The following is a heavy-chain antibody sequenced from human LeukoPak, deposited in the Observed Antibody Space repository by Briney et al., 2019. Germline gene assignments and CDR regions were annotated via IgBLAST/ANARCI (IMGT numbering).Heavy chain of an antibody. J-gene: IGHJ4*02. CDR3: ARGWASYDRSGYYPFDH. V-gene: IGHV1-2*06. CDR1: GYTFTGYY. D-gene: IGHD3-22*01. CDR2: INPNSGGT. Sequence: ASVKVSCKASGYTFTGYYMHWVRQAPGQGLEWMGRINPNSGGTNYAQKFQGRVTMTRDTSISTAYMELSRLRSDDTAVYYCARGWASYDRSGYYPFDHWGQGTLVTVSS.